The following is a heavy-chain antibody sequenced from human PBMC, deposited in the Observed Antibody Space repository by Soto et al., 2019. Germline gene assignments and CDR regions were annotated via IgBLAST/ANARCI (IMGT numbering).Heavy chain of an antibody. V-gene: IGHV4-31*03. CDR1: GGSISSGGYY. CDR2: IYYSGST. Sequence: QVQLQESGPGLVKPSQTLSLTCTVSGGSISSGGYYWSWIRQHPGKGLEWIGYIYYSGSTYYNPSLKSRVTLSVETSKNQLSLKLSSVTAADTAGYYCGRAAGQQLPPDYWGQGTLVTVSS. D-gene: IGHD6-13*01. CDR3: GRAAGQQLPPDY. J-gene: IGHJ4*02.